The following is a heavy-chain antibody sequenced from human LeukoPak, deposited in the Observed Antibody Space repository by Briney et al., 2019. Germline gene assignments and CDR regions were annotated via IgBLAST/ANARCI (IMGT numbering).Heavy chain of an antibody. CDR1: GYHFINYW. Sequence: GESLKISFKGSGYHFINYWIGWARPMPGKGLERMGIIYPGDSDTRYSPSFQGQVTIAADKSLSTAYLQWSSLKASDTAIYFCARVPSSGTYYFVYWGQGTLGTVSS. CDR3: ARVPSSGTYYFVY. J-gene: IGHJ4*02. D-gene: IGHD1/OR15-1a*01. CDR2: IYPGDSDT. V-gene: IGHV5-51*01.